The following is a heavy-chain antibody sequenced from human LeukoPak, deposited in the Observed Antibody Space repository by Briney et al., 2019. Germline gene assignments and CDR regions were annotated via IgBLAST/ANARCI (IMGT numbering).Heavy chain of an antibody. J-gene: IGHJ4*02. D-gene: IGHD3-22*01. CDR1: GFTFSSYA. CDR3: AKDNPYYYDSSGYRNFDY. Sequence: PGGSLRLSCAASGFTFSSYAMSWVRQAPGKGLEWVSAISGSGGSTYYTDSVKGRFTISRDNSKNMLYLQMNSLRAEDTAVYYCAKDNPYYYDSSGYRNFDYWGQGTLVTVSS. CDR2: ISGSGGST. V-gene: IGHV3-23*01.